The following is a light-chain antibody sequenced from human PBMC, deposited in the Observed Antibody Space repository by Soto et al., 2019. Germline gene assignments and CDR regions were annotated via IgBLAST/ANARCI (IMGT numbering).Light chain of an antibody. J-gene: IGLJ2*01. V-gene: IGLV1-40*01. CDR2: GNS. CDR3: QTYDSNLSTYIV. CDR1: SSNIGEGYD. Sequence: QSVLTQPPSVSGAPGERVIISCTGSSSNIGEGYDVHWYQQLPGTAPKLLIYGNSDRPSGVPDRFSGSRSGTSASLVIAGLLAEDEGDYYCQTYDSNLSTYIVFGGGTKLTVL.